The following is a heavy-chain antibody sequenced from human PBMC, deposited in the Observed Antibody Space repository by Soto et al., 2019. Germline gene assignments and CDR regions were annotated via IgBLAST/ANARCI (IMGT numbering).Heavy chain of an antibody. V-gene: IGHV4-39*01. D-gene: IGHD3-10*01. CDR1: GGSISSRSYY. J-gene: IGHJ4*02. Sequence: QLQLQESGPGLVKPSETLSLTCTVSGGSISSRSYYWGWIRQPPGKGLEWIGSIYYSGSTYYNPSLKSRVTXXIXTYXNQCSLNLSSVTAADTAVYNCARHPDYYTSGTYPYWGQGTLVTVSS. CDR3: ARHPDYYTSGTYPY. CDR2: IYYSGST.